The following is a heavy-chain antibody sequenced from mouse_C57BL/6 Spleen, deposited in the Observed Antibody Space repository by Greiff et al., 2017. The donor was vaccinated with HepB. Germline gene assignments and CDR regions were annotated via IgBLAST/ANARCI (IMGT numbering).Heavy chain of an antibody. Sequence: VQLKQSGPELVKPGASVKISCKASGYSFTGYYMNWVKQSPEKSLEWIGEINPSTGGTTYNQKFKAKATLTVDKSSSTAYMQLKSLTSEDSAVYYCASPHYYGSSYRYFDVWGTGTTVTVSS. D-gene: IGHD1-1*01. CDR1: GYSFTGYY. J-gene: IGHJ1*03. V-gene: IGHV1-42*01. CDR2: INPSTGGT. CDR3: ASPHYYGSSYRYFDV.